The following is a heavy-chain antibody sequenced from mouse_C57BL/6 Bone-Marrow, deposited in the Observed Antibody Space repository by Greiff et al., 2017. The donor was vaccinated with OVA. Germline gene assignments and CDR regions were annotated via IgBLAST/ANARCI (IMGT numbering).Heavy chain of an antibody. D-gene: IGHD2-4*01. CDR1: GYSITSGYY. J-gene: IGHJ3*01. CDR3: AREDYDGAAWFAY. V-gene: IGHV3-6*01. CDR2: ISYDGSN. Sequence: EVKLMESGPGLVKPSQSLSLTCSVTGYSITSGYYWNWIRQFPGNKLEWMGYISYDGSNNYNPSLKNRISITRDTSKNQFFLKLNSVTTEDTATYYCAREDYDGAAWFAYWGQGTLVTVSA.